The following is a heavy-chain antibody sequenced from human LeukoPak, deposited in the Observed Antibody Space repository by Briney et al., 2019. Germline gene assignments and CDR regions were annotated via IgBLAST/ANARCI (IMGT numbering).Heavy chain of an antibody. V-gene: IGHV4-61*02. J-gene: IGHJ4*02. CDR2: IYISGST. CDR1: GGSISSGNYY. D-gene: IGHD6-13*01. Sequence: ASQTLSLTCTVSGGSISSGNYYWSWIRQPAGKGLEWMVRIYISGSTNYNPSLKSRVTISIDTSTSKNQFSLKLSSVTAADTAVYYCARGDLYSSSWYNWGQGTLVTVSS. CDR3: ARGDLYSSSWYN.